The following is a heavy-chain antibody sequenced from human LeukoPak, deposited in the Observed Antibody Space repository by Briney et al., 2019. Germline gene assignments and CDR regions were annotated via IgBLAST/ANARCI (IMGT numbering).Heavy chain of an antibody. V-gene: IGHV3-30-3*01. CDR1: GFTFSSYA. Sequence: GGSLRLSCAASGFTFSSYAMHWVRQAPGKGLEWVAVISYDGSNKYYADSVKGRFTISRDNSKNTLYLQMNSLRAEDTAVYYCARDAYYYGMDVWGQGTTVTVSS. CDR3: ARDAYYYGMDV. J-gene: IGHJ6*02. CDR2: ISYDGSNK.